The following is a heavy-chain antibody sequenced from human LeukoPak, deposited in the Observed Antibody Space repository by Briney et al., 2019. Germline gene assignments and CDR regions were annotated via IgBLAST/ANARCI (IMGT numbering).Heavy chain of an antibody. CDR2: LNLNTGDT. V-gene: IGHV1-2*02. CDR3: ASPLDSGWSSHFDY. D-gene: IGHD6-19*01. Sequence: GASVKVSCKASGYTFTGYYMHWVRQAPGQGLEWMGWLNLNTGDTNYAQKFQDRVTMTRDTSISTAYMDLRRLRSDDTAVYYCASPLDSGWSSHFDYWGQGTLVTVSS. J-gene: IGHJ4*01. CDR1: GYTFTGYY.